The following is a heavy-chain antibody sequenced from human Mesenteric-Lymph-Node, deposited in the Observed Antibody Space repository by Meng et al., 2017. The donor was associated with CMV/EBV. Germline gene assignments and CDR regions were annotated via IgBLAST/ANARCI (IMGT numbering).Heavy chain of an antibody. CDR1: GGSISSTAYY. V-gene: IGHV4-39*07. CDR2: IYYSGST. J-gene: IGHJ4*02. CDR3: VSLPIAAAVRGY. D-gene: IGHD6-25*01. Sequence: SETLSLTCTVSGGSISSTAYYWGWIRQPPGKGLEWIGSIYYSGSTYYNPSLKSRVTISVDTSKNQFSLRLTSVTAADTAVYYCVSLPIAAAVRGYWGQGTLVTV.